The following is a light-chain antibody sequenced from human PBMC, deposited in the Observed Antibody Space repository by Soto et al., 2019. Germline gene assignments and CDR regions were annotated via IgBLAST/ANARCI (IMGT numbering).Light chain of an antibody. CDR3: QQYNSYSWT. CDR2: DAS. V-gene: IGKV1-5*01. J-gene: IGKJ1*01. Sequence: DIQMTQSPSTLSASVGHRVTTTCRASQTITRWMAWHQRKPGKAPKLLNDDASTLESGVPSMFSGSRSGTEFTLTISSLQPDDFATYYCQQYNSYSWTFGQGTKVDIK. CDR1: QTITRW.